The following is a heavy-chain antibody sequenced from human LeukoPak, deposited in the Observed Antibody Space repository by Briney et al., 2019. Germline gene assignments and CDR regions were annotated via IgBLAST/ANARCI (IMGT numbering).Heavy chain of an antibody. D-gene: IGHD6-19*01. CDR2: IYYTGST. J-gene: IGHJ4*02. Sequence: SETLSLTCTVSGGSISSYYWSWIRQPPGKGLEWIGYIYYTGSTNYNPSLKSRVTISVDTSKNQFSLKLSSVTAADTAVYYCASGIAVAGTGFDYWGQGTLVTVSS. CDR3: ASGIAVAGTGFDY. CDR1: GGSISSYY. V-gene: IGHV4-59*12.